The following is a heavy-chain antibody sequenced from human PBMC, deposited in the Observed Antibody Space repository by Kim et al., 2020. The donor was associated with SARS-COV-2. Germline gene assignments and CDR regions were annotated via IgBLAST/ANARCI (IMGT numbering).Heavy chain of an antibody. J-gene: IGHJ6*02. V-gene: IGHV3-23*01. D-gene: IGHD4-17*01. CDR1: GFTFSSYA. Sequence: GGSLRLSCAASGFTFSSYAMSWVRQAPGKGLEWVSAISGSGGSTYYADSVKGRFTISRDNSKNTLYLQMNSLRAEDTAVYYCANHQPDYGGNSPLAKDVWGQGTTVTVSS. CDR3: ANHQPDYGGNSPLAKDV. CDR2: ISGSGGST.